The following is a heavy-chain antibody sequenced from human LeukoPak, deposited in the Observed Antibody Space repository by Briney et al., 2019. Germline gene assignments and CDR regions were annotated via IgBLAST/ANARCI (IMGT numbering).Heavy chain of an antibody. CDR3: ARTPESSGYRLDFDY. CDR2: IYPNSGGT. CDR1: GYTFTGYF. Sequence: GASVEVSCKASGYTFTGYFMHWVRQAPGQGLEWMGWIYPNSGGTNYAQKFQGRVTMTRDTSISTAYMELSSLRSDDTAVYYCARTPESSGYRLDFDYWGQGTLVIVSS. J-gene: IGHJ4*02. D-gene: IGHD3-22*01. V-gene: IGHV1-2*02.